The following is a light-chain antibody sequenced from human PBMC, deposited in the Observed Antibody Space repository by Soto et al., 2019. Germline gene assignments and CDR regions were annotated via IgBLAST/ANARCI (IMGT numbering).Light chain of an antibody. CDR3: HQYYNTPYT. CDR2: WAS. CDR1: QSISSY. J-gene: IGKJ2*01. V-gene: IGKV4-1*01. Sequence: DIQMTQSPSSLSASVGDRVTITCRASQSISSYLNWYQQKPRQPPKLLIYWASTRDSGVPDRFSGSGSGTDFTLTITSLQAEDVAVYFCHQYYNTPYTFGQGTKLEI.